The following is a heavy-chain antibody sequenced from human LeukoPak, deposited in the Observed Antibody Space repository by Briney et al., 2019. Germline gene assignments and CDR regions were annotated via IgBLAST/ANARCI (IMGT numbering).Heavy chain of an antibody. CDR2: IYTSGST. D-gene: IGHD4-17*01. Sequence: SETLSLTCTVSGGSISSYYWSWIRQPAGKGLEWIGRIYTSGSTNYNPSLKSRATMSVDTSKNQFSLKLRSVTAADTAVYYCARVIAVTTYYYYYYMDVWGKGTTVTVSS. CDR3: ARVIAVTTYYYYYYMDV. V-gene: IGHV4-4*07. CDR1: GGSISSYY. J-gene: IGHJ6*03.